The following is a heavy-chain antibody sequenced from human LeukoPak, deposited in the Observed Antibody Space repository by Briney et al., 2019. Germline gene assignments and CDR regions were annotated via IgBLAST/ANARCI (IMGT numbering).Heavy chain of an antibody. J-gene: IGHJ4*02. CDR3: ARVLDYYDSSGYITLGVFDY. V-gene: IGHV1-69*13. CDR1: GGTFGSYA. D-gene: IGHD3-22*01. Sequence: SVKVSCKASGGTFGSYAISWVRQAPGQGLEWMGGIIPIFGTANYAQKFQGRVTITADESTSTAYMELSSLRSEDTAVYYCARVLDYYDSSGYITLGVFDYWGQGTLVTVSS. CDR2: IIPIFGTA.